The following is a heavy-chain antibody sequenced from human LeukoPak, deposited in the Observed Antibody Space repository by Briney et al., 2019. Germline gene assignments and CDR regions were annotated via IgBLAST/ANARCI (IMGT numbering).Heavy chain of an antibody. Sequence: SETLSLTCTVSGGSISSYYWSWIRQPAGKGLEWIGRIYTSGSTNYNPSLKSRVTMSVDTSKSQFSLKLSSVTAADTAVYYCARLQWLVPFYYFDYWGQGTLVTVSS. CDR1: GGSISSYY. CDR3: ARLQWLVPFYYFDY. V-gene: IGHV4-4*07. D-gene: IGHD6-19*01. CDR2: IYTSGST. J-gene: IGHJ4*02.